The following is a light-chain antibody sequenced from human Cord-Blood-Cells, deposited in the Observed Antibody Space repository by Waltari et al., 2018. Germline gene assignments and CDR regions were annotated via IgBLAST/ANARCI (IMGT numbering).Light chain of an antibody. CDR2: GAS. V-gene: IGKV3-15*01. CDR1: QGVSSN. CDR3: QQYNNWWT. J-gene: IGKJ1*01. Sequence: EIVMTQSPATLSVSPGERATPSCRASQGVSSNLAWYQQKPGQAPRLLIYGASTRANGIPARFSGSGSGTEFTLTISSLQSEDVAVYYCQQYNNWWTFGQGTKVEIK.